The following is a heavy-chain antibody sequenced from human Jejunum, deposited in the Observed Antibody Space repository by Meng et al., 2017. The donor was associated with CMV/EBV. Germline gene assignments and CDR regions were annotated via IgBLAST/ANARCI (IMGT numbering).Heavy chain of an antibody. CDR3: AKDRLGSTAVPYFFDY. CDR2: ISGSGVNT. J-gene: IGHJ4*02. Sequence: TFNTYAMNWVGQAPGKGLEWVSGISGSGVNTKYADSVKGRFTIYRDNSKNTLYLQMNSLRGEDTAVYYCAKDRLGSTAVPYFFDYWGQGTLVTVSS. CDR1: TFNTYA. V-gene: IGHV3-23*01. D-gene: IGHD2/OR15-2a*01.